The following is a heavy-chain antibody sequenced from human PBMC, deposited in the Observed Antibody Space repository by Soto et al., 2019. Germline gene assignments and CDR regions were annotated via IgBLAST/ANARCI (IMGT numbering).Heavy chain of an antibody. CDR1: GFSLSTSGVG. D-gene: IGHD4-17*01. CDR2: IYWDDDK. V-gene: IGHV2-5*02. J-gene: IGHJ4*02. Sequence: SGPTLVNPTQTLTLTCTFSGFSLSTSGVGVGWIRQPPGKALEWLALIYWDDDKRYSPSLKGRLTITKDTSKDQVVLTMTNMDPVDTATYYCAHSTYGDYDFLADYFDYWGQGTLVTVSS. CDR3: AHSTYGDYDFLADYFDY.